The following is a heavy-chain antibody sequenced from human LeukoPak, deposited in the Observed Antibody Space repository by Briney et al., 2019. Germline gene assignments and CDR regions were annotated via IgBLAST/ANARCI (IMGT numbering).Heavy chain of an antibody. CDR3: ARVGGSYGFDY. CDR1: GGTFSSYT. CDR2: IIPILGIA. Sequence: SVEVSCKASGGTFSSYTISWVRQAPGQGLEWMGRIIPILGIANYAQKFQGRVTITADKSTSTAYMELSSLRSEDTAVYYCARVGGSYGFDYWGQGTLVTVSS. V-gene: IGHV1-69*02. D-gene: IGHD1-26*01. J-gene: IGHJ4*02.